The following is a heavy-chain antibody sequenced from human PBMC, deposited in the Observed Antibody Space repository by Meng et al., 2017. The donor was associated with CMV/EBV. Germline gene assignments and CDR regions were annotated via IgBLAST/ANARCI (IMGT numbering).Heavy chain of an antibody. J-gene: IGHJ4*02. CDR1: GYTFTGYY. Sequence: GLMVRCGVKGKKPGASGKASCKASGYTFTGYYMHWVRQAPGQGLEWMGWINPDSGGTNYAQKFQGRVTMTRDTSISTAYMELSRLRSDDTAAYYCARLGSTDDYWGQGTLVTVSS. D-gene: IGHD2-15*01. V-gene: IGHV1-2*02. CDR3: ARLGSTDDY. CDR2: INPDSGGT.